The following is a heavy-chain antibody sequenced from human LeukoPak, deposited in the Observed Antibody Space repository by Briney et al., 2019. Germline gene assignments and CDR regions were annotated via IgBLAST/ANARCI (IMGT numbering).Heavy chain of an antibody. CDR3: ARESWFGEGTT. CDR2: ISSSGSTI. Sequence: GGSLRLSCAASGFTFSSYAMSWVRQAPGKGLEWVSYISSSGSTIYYADSVKGRFTISRDNAKNSLYLQMNSLRAEDTAVYYCARESWFGEGTTWGQGTLVTVSS. J-gene: IGHJ5*02. V-gene: IGHV3-48*03. D-gene: IGHD3-10*01. CDR1: GFTFSSYA.